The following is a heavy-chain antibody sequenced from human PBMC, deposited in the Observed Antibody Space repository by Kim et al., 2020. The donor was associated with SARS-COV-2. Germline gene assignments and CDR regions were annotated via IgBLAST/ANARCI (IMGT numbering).Heavy chain of an antibody. CDR2: IDHSGIT. J-gene: IGHJ6*02. Sequence: SETLSLTCKVYGGAFSGHYWSWIRQRPGKGLEWVGEIDHSGITTYHPSLESRVTISKDTARNDFSLKLRSVTAADTAVYYCASGLWKSYSSSHYYSYGLDVWGHGTTVTVSS. V-gene: IGHV4-34*01. D-gene: IGHD5-18*01. CDR3: ASGLWKSYSSSHYYSYGLDV. CDR1: GGAFSGHY.